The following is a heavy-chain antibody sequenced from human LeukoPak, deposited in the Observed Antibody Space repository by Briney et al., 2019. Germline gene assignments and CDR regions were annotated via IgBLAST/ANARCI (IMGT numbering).Heavy chain of an antibody. CDR1: GYTLTELS. D-gene: IGHD3-10*01. CDR3: ATGGFGELLSYYYYGMDV. J-gene: IGHJ6*02. CDR2: FDPEDGET. Sequence: ASVKVSCKVSGYTLTELSMHWVRQAPGKGLEWMGGFDPEDGETIYAQKFQGRVTVTEDTSTDTAYMELSSLRSEDTAVYYCATGGFGELLSYYYYGMDVWGQGTTVTVSS. V-gene: IGHV1-24*01.